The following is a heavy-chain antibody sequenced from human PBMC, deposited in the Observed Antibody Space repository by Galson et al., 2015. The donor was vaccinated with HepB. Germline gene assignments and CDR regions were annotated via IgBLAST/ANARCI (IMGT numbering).Heavy chain of an antibody. V-gene: IGHV1-69*02. J-gene: IGHJ5*02. CDR1: GGTFSSYT. Sequence: SVKVSCKASGGTFSSYTISWVRQAPGQGLEWMGRIIPILGIANYAQKFQGRVTITADKSTSTAYMELSSLRSEDTAVYYCARHPRRDGYNQFHNWFDPWGQGTLVTVSS. CDR2: IIPILGIA. CDR3: ARHPRRDGYNQFHNWFDP. D-gene: IGHD5-24*01.